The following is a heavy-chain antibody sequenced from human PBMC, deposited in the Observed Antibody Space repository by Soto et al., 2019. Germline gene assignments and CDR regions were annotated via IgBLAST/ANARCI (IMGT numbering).Heavy chain of an antibody. CDR2: ISEGGGTST. D-gene: IGHD3-9*01. CDR3: AKDIRTGRTKNWFDP. Sequence: EVQLLESGGGLEQPGGSLRLSCVGSGFMLSSSVMSWVRQTPGKGLEWVSAISEGGGTSTHYADSVKGRFTISRDNSKNTLYLQMNSLRAEDTAIYYCAKDIRTGRTKNWFDPWGQGTLVTVSS. J-gene: IGHJ5*02. V-gene: IGHV3-23*01. CDR1: GFMLSSSV.